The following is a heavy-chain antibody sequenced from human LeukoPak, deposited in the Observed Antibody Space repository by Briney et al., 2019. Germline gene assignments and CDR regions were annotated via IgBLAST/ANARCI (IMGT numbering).Heavy chain of an antibody. CDR2: IKKDGSEK. J-gene: IGHJ6*03. V-gene: IGHV3-7*01. D-gene: IGHD3-9*01. CDR1: GFTFCSFW. Sequence: GGALRLSCAASGFTFCSFWMRWVRPAPGEGLGGGANIKKDGSEKYYVDSVKGRFTISRDDAKNSLYLQMNSLRAEDTAVYYCARGAGFDSPEYYYYYYMDVWGKGTTVTISS. CDR3: ARGAGFDSPEYYYYYYMDV.